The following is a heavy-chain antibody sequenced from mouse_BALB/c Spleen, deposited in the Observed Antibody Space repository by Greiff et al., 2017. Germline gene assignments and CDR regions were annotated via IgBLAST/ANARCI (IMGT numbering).Heavy chain of an antibody. V-gene: IGHV1S81*02. CDR2: INPSNGRT. Sequence: VQLQQSGAELMKPGASVKLSCKASGYTFTSYWMHWVKQRPGQGLEWIGEINPSNGRTNYNEKFKSKATLTVDKSSSTAYMQLSSLTSEDSAVYYCAREAHFDYWGQGTTLTVSS. J-gene: IGHJ2*01. CDR3: AREAHFDY. CDR1: GYTFTSYW.